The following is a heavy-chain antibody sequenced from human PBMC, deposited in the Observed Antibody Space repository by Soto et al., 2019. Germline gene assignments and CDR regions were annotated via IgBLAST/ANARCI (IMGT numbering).Heavy chain of an antibody. V-gene: IGHV3-23*01. CDR1: GFIFSSSA. Sequence: PGGSLRLSCAASGFIFSSSAMNWVRQAPGKGLEWVSAISDSGRSTYYADSVKGRFTISRDNSKYTLYLQMNRLRAEDTAVYYCEREARRTTVTNLFDYWGQGPLVTVYS. CDR2: ISDSGRST. D-gene: IGHD4-17*01. CDR3: EREARRTTVTNLFDY. J-gene: IGHJ4*02.